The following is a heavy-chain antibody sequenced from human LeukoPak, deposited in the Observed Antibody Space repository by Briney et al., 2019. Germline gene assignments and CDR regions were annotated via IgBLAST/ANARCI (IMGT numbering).Heavy chain of an antibody. D-gene: IGHD6-6*01. CDR2: ISSSSSYI. J-gene: IGHJ6*03. V-gene: IGHV3-21*01. CDR3: ARGVRKAARLFYYYYMDV. Sequence: GGSLRLSCAASGFTFSSYSMNWVRQAPGKGLEWVSAISSSSSYIYYADSVKGRFTISRDNAKNSLYLQMNSLRAEATAVYYCARGVRKAARLFYYYYMDVWGKGTTVTVSS. CDR1: GFTFSSYS.